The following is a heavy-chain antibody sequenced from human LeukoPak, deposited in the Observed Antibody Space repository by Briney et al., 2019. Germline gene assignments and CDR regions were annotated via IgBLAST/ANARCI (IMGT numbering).Heavy chain of an antibody. CDR2: ISSSSSYI. CDR1: GFTFSSYS. D-gene: IGHD6-13*01. Sequence: GGSLRLSCAASGFTFSSYSMNWVRQAPGKGLEWVSSISSSSSYIYYADSVRGRFTISRDNAKNSLYLQMNSLRAEDTAVYYCARARTYSIAAAGNWGQGTLVTVSS. V-gene: IGHV3-21*01. CDR3: ARARTYSIAAAGN. J-gene: IGHJ4*02.